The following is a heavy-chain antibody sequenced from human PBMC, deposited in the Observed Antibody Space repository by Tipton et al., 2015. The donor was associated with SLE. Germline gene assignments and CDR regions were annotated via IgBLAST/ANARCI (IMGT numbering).Heavy chain of an antibody. CDR1: GYSFTAYY. V-gene: IGHV1-2*02. J-gene: IGHJ4*02. CDR3: ARLGVNDY. Sequence: QLVQSGAEVKKPGASVKVSCKTSGYSFTAYYIHWVRQAPGQGLEWMGWINPNTGGTNYAQNFQGRVTMTRDTSISTAYMELKSLRSDDTSVYYCARLGVNDYWGQGTPVTVSS. D-gene: IGHD3-16*01. CDR2: INPNTGGT.